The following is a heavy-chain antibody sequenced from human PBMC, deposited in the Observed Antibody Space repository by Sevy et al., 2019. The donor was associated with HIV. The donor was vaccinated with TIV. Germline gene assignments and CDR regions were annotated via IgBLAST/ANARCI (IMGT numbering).Heavy chain of an antibody. CDR2: MYYRGNT. V-gene: IGHV4-39*02. D-gene: IGHD3-3*01. Sequence: SETLSLTCTVAGGSISNSNFYWGWVRQPPGKGLEWIGAMYYRGNTYYNPSLESRVTISMDTSKNQYSLWLSSMTAADTAVYYCAREWAWSNDHPNSIDYWGQGILVTVSS. CDR1: GGSISNSNFY. J-gene: IGHJ4*02. CDR3: AREWAWSNDHPNSIDY.